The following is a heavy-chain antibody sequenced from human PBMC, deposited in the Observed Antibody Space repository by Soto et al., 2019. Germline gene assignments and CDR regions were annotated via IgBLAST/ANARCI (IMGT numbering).Heavy chain of an antibody. D-gene: IGHD3-16*01. J-gene: IGHJ4*02. CDR3: ATQGLTTYYFGY. Sequence: EVQLVQSGAEVKKSGESLRISCKVSGYSFASQWISWVRQVPGKGQEWMGRIDLSESYTTYNPSFQVHVTVSADKSSTTAYLQWRSLEASDTAIYYCATQGLTTYYFGYWGQGTLVTVSS. V-gene: IGHV5-10-1*03. CDR2: IDLSESYT. CDR1: GYSFASQW.